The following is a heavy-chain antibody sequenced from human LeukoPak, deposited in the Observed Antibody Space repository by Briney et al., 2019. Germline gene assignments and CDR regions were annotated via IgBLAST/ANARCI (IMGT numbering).Heavy chain of an antibody. CDR2: INHSGST. D-gene: IGHD6-19*01. CDR1: GGSFSGYY. CDR3: ARGRLAVAVWDY. Sequence: TSETLSLTCAVYGGSFSGYYWSWIRRPPGKGREWIGEINHSGSTNYNPPLKSRVTISVDTSKNQFSMKLSSVTDADTAVYYCARGRLAVAVWDYWGQGTLVTVSS. J-gene: IGHJ4*02. V-gene: IGHV4-34*01.